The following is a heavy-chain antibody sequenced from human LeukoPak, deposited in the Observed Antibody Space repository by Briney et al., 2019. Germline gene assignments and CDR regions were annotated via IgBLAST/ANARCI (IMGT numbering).Heavy chain of an antibody. CDR1: AFTFSSIA. D-gene: IGHD3-9*01. CDR2: ISGSGGSN. V-gene: IGHV3-23*01. CDR3: AKLQYYDILTGYLGGSEDVKCIGFDY. J-gene: IGHJ4*02. Sequence: GGSLRLSCAASAFTFSSIALSWVRQAPGKGLEWFSAISGSGGSNYTEVPVKARFTISRDSSKNTLYLQMNSLRAEDTAVYYCAKLQYYDILTGYLGGSEDVKCIGFDYWGQGTLVTVSS.